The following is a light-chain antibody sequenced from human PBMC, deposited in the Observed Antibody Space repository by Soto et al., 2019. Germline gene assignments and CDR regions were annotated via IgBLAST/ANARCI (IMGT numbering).Light chain of an antibody. J-gene: IGLJ1*01. CDR1: SSEVGGYNY. V-gene: IGLV2-14*01. CDR2: DVS. Sequence: QSALTQPASVSGSPGQSITISCTGTSSEVGGYNYVSWYQQRPGKAPKLMIYDVSNRPSGVSNRFSGSKSGNTASLTISGLQAEDEADYYCSSYTSSSTLVFGTGTKVTVL. CDR3: SSYTSSSTLV.